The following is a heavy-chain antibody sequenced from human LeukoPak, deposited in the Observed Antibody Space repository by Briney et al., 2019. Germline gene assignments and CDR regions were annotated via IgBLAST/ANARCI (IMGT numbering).Heavy chain of an antibody. V-gene: IGHV3-7*05. CDR3: ARLMGFGWLES. J-gene: IGHJ5*01. D-gene: IGHD3-10*01. CDR1: GFTFSSSW. Sequence: AGESLKISCAASGFTFSSSWMTWVRQAPGKGLEWVANIKGDGSEKYYVASVQGRFTISRDDANNSLHLQMNSLRVEDTAVYYCARLMGFGWLESWGQGTQVTVSS. CDR2: IKGDGSEK.